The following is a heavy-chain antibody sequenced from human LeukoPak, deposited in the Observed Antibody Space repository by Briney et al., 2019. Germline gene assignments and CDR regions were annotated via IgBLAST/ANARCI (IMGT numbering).Heavy chain of an antibody. CDR1: GGSISSSSYY. D-gene: IGHD6-13*01. J-gene: IGHJ1*01. CDR3: ARSITSSWYGDFQH. CDR2: IYYSGST. Sequence: PSETLSLTCTVSGGSISSSSYYWGWIRQPPGKGLEWIGYIYYSGSTNYNPPLKSRVTISVDTSKNQFSLKLSSVTAADTAVYYCARSITSSWYGDFQHWGQGTLVTVSS. V-gene: IGHV4-61*05.